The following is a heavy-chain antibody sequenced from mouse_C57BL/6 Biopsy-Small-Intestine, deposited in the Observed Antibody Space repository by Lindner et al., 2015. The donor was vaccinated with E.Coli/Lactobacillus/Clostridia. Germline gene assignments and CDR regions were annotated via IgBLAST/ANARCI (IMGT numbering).Heavy chain of an antibody. Sequence: VQLQESGPEPVKPGASVKISCKASGYAFSSSWMNWVKQRPGKGLEWIGRIYPGDGNTNFNGKFKGKATLTADTSSSTAYMQLSSLTSEDSAVYFCARGTRLDYWGQGTTLTVSS. J-gene: IGHJ2*01. V-gene: IGHV1-82*01. D-gene: IGHD3-3*01. CDR3: ARGTRLDY. CDR1: GYAFSSSW. CDR2: IYPGDGNT.